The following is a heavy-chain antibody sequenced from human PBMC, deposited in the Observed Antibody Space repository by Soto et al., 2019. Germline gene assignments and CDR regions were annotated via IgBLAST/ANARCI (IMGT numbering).Heavy chain of an antibody. V-gene: IGHV4-4*07. CDR1: GGSISSYY. CDR2: IYTSGST. Sequence: SETLSLTCTVSGGSISSYYWSWIRQPAGKGLEWIGRIYTSGSTNYNPSLKSRVTMSVDTSKNQFSLKLSSVTAADTAVYYCATLGVPEGCYYYGMDVWGQGTTVTVSS. CDR3: ATLGVPEGCYYYGMDV. J-gene: IGHJ6*02. D-gene: IGHD3-3*01.